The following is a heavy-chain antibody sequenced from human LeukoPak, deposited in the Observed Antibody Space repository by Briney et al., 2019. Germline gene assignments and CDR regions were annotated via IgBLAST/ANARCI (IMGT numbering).Heavy chain of an antibody. D-gene: IGHD3-9*01. V-gene: IGHV3-49*04. J-gene: IGHJ3*01. Sequence: GSLRLSCTASGFTFGDYAMSWVRQAPGKGLEWVGFIRSKAYGGTTEYAASVKGRFTISRDDSKSIAYLQMNSLKTEDTAVYYCTRELRYFVWLPTLIVWGQGTMVTVSS. CDR1: GFTFGDYA. CDR3: TRELRYFVWLPTLIV. CDR2: IRSKAYGGTT.